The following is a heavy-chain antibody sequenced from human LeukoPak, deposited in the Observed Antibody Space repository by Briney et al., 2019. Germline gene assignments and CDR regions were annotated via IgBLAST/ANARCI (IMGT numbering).Heavy chain of an antibody. J-gene: IGHJ3*02. D-gene: IGHD3-3*01. CDR3: ARVSQTIRFLEWLHAFDI. CDR2: ISSSSSSYI. CDR1: GFTFSSYS. Sequence: PGGSLRLSCAASGFTFSSYSMNWVRQAPGKGLEWVSSISSSSSSYIYYADSVKGRFTISRDNAKNSLYLQMNSLRAEDTAVYYCARVSQTIRFLEWLHAFDIWGQGTMVTVSS. V-gene: IGHV3-21*01.